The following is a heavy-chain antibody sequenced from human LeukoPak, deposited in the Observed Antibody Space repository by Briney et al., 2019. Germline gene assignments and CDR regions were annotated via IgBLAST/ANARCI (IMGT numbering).Heavy chain of an antibody. D-gene: IGHD3-10*02. CDR3: AELGITMIGGV. Sequence: PGGSLRPSCPASGFPFSMYSMHWVRQAQGKGLVWVSPVNSAGSGTDYADSVKGRFSISRDNAKNSLYLQMNSLRAEDTAVYYCAELGITMIGGVWGKGTTVTISS. V-gene: IGHV3-74*01. J-gene: IGHJ6*04. CDR2: VNSAGSGT. CDR1: GFPFSMYS.